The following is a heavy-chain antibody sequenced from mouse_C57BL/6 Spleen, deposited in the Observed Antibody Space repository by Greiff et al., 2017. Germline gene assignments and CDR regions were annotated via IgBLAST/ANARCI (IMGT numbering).Heavy chain of an antibody. V-gene: IGHV2-9-1*01. Sequence: VNVVESGPGLVAPSQSLSITCTVSGFSLTSYAISWVRQPPGKGLEWLGVIWTGGGTNYNSALKSRLSISKDNSKSQVFLKMNSLQTDDTARYYWASELGRGFAYWGQGTLVTVSA. CDR1: GFSLTSYA. CDR2: IWTGGGT. J-gene: IGHJ3*01. CDR3: ASELGRGFAY. D-gene: IGHD4-1*01.